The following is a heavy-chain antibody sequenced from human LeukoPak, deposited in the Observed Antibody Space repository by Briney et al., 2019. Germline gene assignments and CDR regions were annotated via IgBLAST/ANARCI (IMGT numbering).Heavy chain of an antibody. D-gene: IGHD1-26*01. CDR3: TRLSRISVSYYIDY. Sequence: SETLSLTCAVYGGSFSGYYWSWIRQPPGKGLEWIGEINHSGSTNYNPSLKSRVTISVDTSKNQFSLKLSSVTAADTAEYYCTRLSRISVSYYIDYWGQGTLVTVSS. J-gene: IGHJ4*02. CDR1: GGSFSGYY. V-gene: IGHV4-34*01. CDR2: INHSGST.